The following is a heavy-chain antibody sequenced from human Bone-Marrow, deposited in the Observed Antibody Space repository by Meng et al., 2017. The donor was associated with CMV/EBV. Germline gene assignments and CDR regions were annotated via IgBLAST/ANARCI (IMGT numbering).Heavy chain of an antibody. D-gene: IGHD3-22*01. V-gene: IGHV3-30*02. Sequence: GGSLRLSCAASGFTFSSYAMSWVRQAPGKGLEWVAFIRYDGSNKYYADSVKGRFTISRDNSKNTLYLQMNSLRAEDTAVYYCAKYGYYDSSGYYPFDYWGQGTLVTVSS. J-gene: IGHJ4*02. CDR3: AKYGYYDSSGYYPFDY. CDR1: GFTFSSYA. CDR2: IRYDGSNK.